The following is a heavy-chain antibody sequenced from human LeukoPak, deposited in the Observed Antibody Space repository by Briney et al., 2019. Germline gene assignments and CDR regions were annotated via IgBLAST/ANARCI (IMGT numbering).Heavy chain of an antibody. J-gene: IGHJ4*02. V-gene: IGHV3-23*01. Sequence: GGSLRLSCAASGFTFSNCVMSWVRQAPGKGLEWVSSISGPGGAAFYADSVRGRFTISRDNSKNTLYLHMNSLRAEDTAISYCANGKGAAAIYWGQGTLVTVSS. CDR3: ANGKGAAAIY. D-gene: IGHD2-2*01. CDR1: GFTFSNCV. CDR2: ISGPGGAA.